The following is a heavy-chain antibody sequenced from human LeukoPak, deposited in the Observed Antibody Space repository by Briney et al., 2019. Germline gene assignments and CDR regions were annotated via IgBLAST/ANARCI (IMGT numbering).Heavy chain of an antibody. CDR2: IYYSGST. D-gene: IGHD3-10*01. V-gene: IGHV4-59*01. J-gene: IGHJ4*02. Sequence: PGGSLRLSCAASGFTFSSYGMSWVRQAPGKGLEWIGYIYYSGSTNYNPSLKSRVTISVDTSKNQFSLKLSSVTAADTAVYYCAREVVRGHYFDYWGQGTLVTVSS. CDR1: GFTFSSYG. CDR3: AREVVRGHYFDY.